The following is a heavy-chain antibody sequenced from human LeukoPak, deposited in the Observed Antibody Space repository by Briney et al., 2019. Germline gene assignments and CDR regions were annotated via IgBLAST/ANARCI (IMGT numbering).Heavy chain of an antibody. CDR3: ARADSGELGDQYYFDY. Sequence: PSETLSLTCAVSGGSISSYYWSWIRRPPGKGLEWIGYIYYSGSTNYNPSLKSRVTISVDTSKNQFSLKLSSVTAADTAVYYCARADSGELGDQYYFDYWGQGTLVTVSS. CDR1: GGSISSYY. V-gene: IGHV4-59*01. CDR2: IYYSGST. J-gene: IGHJ4*02. D-gene: IGHD2-2*01.